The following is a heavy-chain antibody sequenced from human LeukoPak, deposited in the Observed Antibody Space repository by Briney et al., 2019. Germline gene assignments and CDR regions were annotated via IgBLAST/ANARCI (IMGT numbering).Heavy chain of an antibody. CDR2: IKHRGRS. CDR3: ARVVGATSIDY. D-gene: IGHD2-15*01. CDR1: GSSISSDYY. J-gene: IGHJ4*02. V-gene: IGHV4-38-2*02. Sequence: SETLSLTCSVSGSSISSDYYWGWVRQPPGKGLEWIGSIKHRGRSYYNPPLKSRVTISVDTSKNQFSLQLSSVTAADTAAYYCARVVGATSIDYWGQGTLVTVSS.